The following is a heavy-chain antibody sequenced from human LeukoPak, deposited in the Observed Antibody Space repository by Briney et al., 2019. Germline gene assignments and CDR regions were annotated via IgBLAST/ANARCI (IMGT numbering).Heavy chain of an antibody. V-gene: IGHV3-15*01. J-gene: IGHJ4*02. CDR2: IKSKTDGGTT. CDR3: TTARYDSSGYTAFDY. D-gene: IGHD3-22*01. Sequence: GGSLRLSCAASGFTFSNAWMSWVRQAPGKGLEWVGRIKSKTDGGTTDYAAPVKGRFTISRDDSKNTLYLQMNSLKTEDTAVYYCTTARYDSSGYTAFDYGGQGTLVTVSS. CDR1: GFTFSNAW.